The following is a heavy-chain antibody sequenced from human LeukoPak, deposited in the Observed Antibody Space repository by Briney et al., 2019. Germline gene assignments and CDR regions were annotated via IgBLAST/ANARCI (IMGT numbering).Heavy chain of an antibody. CDR1: GYTFTGYY. J-gene: IGHJ4*02. Sequence: ASVKVSCKTSGYTFTGYYMHWVRQAPGQGLEWMGRVDPNSGGTNYAQKFQDRVTMTRDTSITTAYMELSRLRSDDTAVYYCARGPRYCSGDGSFCALDYWGQGTLVTVFS. CDR2: VDPNSGGT. V-gene: IGHV1-2*06. D-gene: IGHD2-15*01. CDR3: ARGPRYCSGDGSFCALDY.